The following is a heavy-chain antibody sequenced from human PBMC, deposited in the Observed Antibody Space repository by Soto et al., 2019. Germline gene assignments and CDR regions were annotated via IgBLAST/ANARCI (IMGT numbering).Heavy chain of an antibody. CDR3: AREDTRVAAAGTGYYYYYMDV. J-gene: IGHJ6*03. CDR1: GFTFSSYW. CDR2: IKQDGSEK. D-gene: IGHD6-13*01. Sequence: GGSLRLSCAASGFTFSSYWMSWVRQAPGKGLEWVANIKQDGSEKYYVDSVKGRFTISRDNAKNSLYLQMNSLRAEDTAVYYCAREDTRVAAAGTGYYYYYMDVWGKGTTVTVSS. V-gene: IGHV3-7*01.